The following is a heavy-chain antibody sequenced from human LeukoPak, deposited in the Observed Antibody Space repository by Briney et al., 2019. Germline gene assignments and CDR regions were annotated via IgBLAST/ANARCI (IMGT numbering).Heavy chain of an antibody. J-gene: IGHJ4*02. CDR2: IIPILGIA. CDR1: GGTFSSYA. D-gene: IGHD3-10*01. V-gene: IGHV1-69*04. Sequence: SVKVSCKASGGTFSSYAISWVRQAPGQGLEWMGRIIPILGIANYAQKFQGRVTTTADKSTSTAYMELSSLRSEDTAVYYCASEPPYGSGSYYFDYWGQGTLVTVSS. CDR3: ASEPPYGSGSYYFDY.